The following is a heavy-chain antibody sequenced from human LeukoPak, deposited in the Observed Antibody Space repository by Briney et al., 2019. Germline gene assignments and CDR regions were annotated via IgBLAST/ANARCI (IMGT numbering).Heavy chain of an antibody. CDR1: GDSISPYY. CDR2: VYYSGST. D-gene: IGHD3-3*01. J-gene: IGHJ2*01. Sequence: SETLSLTCTVSGDSISPYYWSWIRLPPGKGLEWIGYVYYSGSTNYNPSLKSRVTISVDKSKNQISLKLSSVTAADTAMYYCARRGYDFWSGYSYNYFDLWGRGTLVAVSS. V-gene: IGHV4-59*01. CDR3: ARRGYDFWSGYSYNYFDL.